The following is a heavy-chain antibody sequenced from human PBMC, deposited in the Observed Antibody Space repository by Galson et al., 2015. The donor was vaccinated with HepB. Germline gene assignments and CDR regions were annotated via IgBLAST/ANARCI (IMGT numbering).Heavy chain of an antibody. CDR3: ARVAWTGYYTADL. J-gene: IGHJ3*01. Sequence: SLRLSCAGSGFTFSPRSMNWVRQAPGKGLEWVSYISTSNNPSYADSVKGRFAISRDNAKNPVYLHMSSLRGEDTAVYYCARVAWTGYYTADLWGQGTMVTVS. CDR2: ISTSNNP. D-gene: IGHD3/OR15-3a*01. CDR1: GFTFSPRS. V-gene: IGHV3-48*01.